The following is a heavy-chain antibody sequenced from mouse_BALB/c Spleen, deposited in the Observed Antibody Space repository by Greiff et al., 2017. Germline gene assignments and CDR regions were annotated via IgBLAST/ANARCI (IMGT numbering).Heavy chain of an antibody. V-gene: IGHV5-12-2*01. CDR1: GFTFSSYT. CDR3: ARHQGYGSYAMDY. CDR2: ISNGGGST. Sequence: EVQLVESGGGLVQPGGSLKLSCAASGFTFSSYTMSWVRQTPEKRLEWVAYISNGGGSTYYPATVKGRFTISRDNAKNTLYLQMSSLKTEDTAMYYCARHQGYGSYAMDYWGQGTSVTVSS. D-gene: IGHD2-14*01. J-gene: IGHJ4*01.